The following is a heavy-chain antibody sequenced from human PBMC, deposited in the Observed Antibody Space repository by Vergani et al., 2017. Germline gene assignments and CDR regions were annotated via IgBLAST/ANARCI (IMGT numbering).Heavy chain of an antibody. J-gene: IGHJ3*02. CDR3: ARDLKRYCSGGSCNDAFEI. CDR2: ISAYNGNT. D-gene: IGHD2-15*01. CDR1: GYTFTSYG. Sequence: QVQLVQSGAEVKKPGASVKVSCKASGYTFTSYGISWVRQAPGQGLEWMGWISAYNGNTNYAQKLQGRVTMTTDTSTSTAYMELRSLRSDDTAVYYCARDLKRYCSGGSCNDAFEIWGQGTMVTVSS. V-gene: IGHV1-18*01.